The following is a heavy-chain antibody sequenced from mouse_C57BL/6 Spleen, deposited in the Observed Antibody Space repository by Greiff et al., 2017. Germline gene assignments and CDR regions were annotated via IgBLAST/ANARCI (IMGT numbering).Heavy chain of an antibody. V-gene: IGHV7-3*01. Sequence: EVHLVESGGGLVQPGGSLSLPCAASGFTFTDYYMSWVRQPPGKALEWLGFIRNKANGYTTEYSASVKGRFTISRDNSQSILYLQRNALRAEDSATYYCARYGAGTGYYFDYWGQGTTLTVSS. J-gene: IGHJ2*01. CDR2: IRNKANGYTT. CDR1: GFTFTDYY. D-gene: IGHD3-3*01. CDR3: ARYGAGTGYYFDY.